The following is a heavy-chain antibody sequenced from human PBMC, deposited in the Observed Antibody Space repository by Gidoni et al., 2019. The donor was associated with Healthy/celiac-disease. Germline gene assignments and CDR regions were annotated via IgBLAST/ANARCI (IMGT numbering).Heavy chain of an antibody. CDR1: GFPFSSYG. Sequence: QVQLVESGGGVVQPGRSLRLSCAASGFPFSSYGMHWVRQVPGKGLECVAVISYDGSNKYYADSVKGRFTISRDNSKNTLYLQMNSLRAEDTAVYYCAKPISSSSAFLDYWGQGTLVTVSS. V-gene: IGHV3-30*18. CDR3: AKPISSSSAFLDY. J-gene: IGHJ4*02. CDR2: ISYDGSNK. D-gene: IGHD6-13*01.